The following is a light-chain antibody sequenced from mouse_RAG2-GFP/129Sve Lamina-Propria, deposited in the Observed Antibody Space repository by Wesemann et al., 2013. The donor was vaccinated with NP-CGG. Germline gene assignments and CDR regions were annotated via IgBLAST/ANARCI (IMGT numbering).Light chain of an antibody. Sequence: DIVMTQSHKFMSTSVGDRVSITCKASQDVGTAVAWYQQKPGQSPKLLIYSASYRYSGVPDRFTGSGSGTDFTLTISNVQSEDLAEYFCQQYNSYPFTFGSGTKLEIK. CDR2: SAS. CDR3: QQYNSYPFT. J-gene: IGKJ4*01. V-gene: IGKV6-15*01. CDR1: QDVGTA.